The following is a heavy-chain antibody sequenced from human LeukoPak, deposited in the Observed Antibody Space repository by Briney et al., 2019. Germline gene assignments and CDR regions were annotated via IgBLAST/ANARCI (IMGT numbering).Heavy chain of an antibody. J-gene: IGHJ6*03. CDR2: IYYSGST. CDR3: ARGRVRNYYYYYYMDV. Sequence: SETLSLTCTVSGGSISSSSYYWGWIRQPPGKGLEWIGSIYYSGSTYYNPSLKSRVTISVDTSKNQFSLKLSSVTAADTAVYYCARGRVRNYYYYYYMDVWGKGTTVTVSS. CDR1: GGSISSSSYY. D-gene: IGHD2-8*01. V-gene: IGHV4-39*07.